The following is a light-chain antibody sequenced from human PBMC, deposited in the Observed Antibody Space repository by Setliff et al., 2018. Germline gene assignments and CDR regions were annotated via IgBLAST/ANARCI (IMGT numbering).Light chain of an antibody. CDR3: GAYAGSSKKI. CDR2: DVD. CDR1: SSDIGDYNY. V-gene: IGLV2-8*01. Sequence: QSALSQPPSASGSPGQSVTISCTGTSSDIGDYNYVSWYQHHPGKAPKLLIYDVDKRPSRVPDRFSGSKSGNTASLTVSGLQADDEADYYCGAYAGSSKKIFGTGTKVTVL. J-gene: IGLJ1*01.